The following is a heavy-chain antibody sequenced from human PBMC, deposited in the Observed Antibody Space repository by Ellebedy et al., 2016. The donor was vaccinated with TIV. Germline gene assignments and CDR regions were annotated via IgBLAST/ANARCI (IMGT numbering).Heavy chain of an antibody. V-gene: IGHV1-46*01. CDR1: GYTFTSYY. Sequence: ASVKVSXKASGYTFTSYYMHWVRQAPGQGLEWMGIINPSGGSTSYAQKFQGRVTMTRDTSTSTVYMELSSLRSEDTAVYYCARDLETTADVRYPDYWGQGTLVTVSS. D-gene: IGHD4-17*01. J-gene: IGHJ4*02. CDR2: INPSGGST. CDR3: ARDLETTADVRYPDY.